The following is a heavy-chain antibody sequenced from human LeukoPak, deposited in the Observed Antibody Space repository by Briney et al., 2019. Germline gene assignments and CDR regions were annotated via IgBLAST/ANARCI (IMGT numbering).Heavy chain of an antibody. D-gene: IGHD6-6*01. V-gene: IGHV1-46*01. CDR1: GYTFTSYY. CDR2: INPSGGST. Sequence: ASVKVSCKASGYTFTSYYMHWVRQAPGQGLEWMGIINPSGGSTSYAQKFQGRVTMTRDMSTSTVYMELSSLRSEDTAVYYCARDYEEYSSSHPSGYWGQGTLVTVSS. J-gene: IGHJ4*02. CDR3: ARDYEEYSSSHPSGY.